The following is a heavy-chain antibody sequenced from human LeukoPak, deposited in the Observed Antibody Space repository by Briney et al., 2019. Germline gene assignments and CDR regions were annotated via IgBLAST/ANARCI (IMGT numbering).Heavy chain of an antibody. V-gene: IGHV3-43*02. J-gene: IGHJ1*01. CDR3: AKDVTVQH. CDR2: ISGVGGST. Sequence: PGGALRLSCAASGFSLDDYAMHWVPQPPGKGLEWVSLISGVGGSTYYADSVKGRFTISRDNSKNSLYLQMNSLRTEDTALYYCAKDVTVQHWGQGTLVTVSS. CDR1: GFSLDDYA.